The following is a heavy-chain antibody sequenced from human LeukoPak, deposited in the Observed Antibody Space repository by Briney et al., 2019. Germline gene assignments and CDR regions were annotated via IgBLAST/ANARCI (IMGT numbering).Heavy chain of an antibody. CDR3: ARPSEGGSYYY. CDR1: GYSISSGYY. D-gene: IGHD1-26*01. CDR2: IYHSGST. V-gene: IGHV4-38-2*02. Sequence: SETLSLTCTVSGYSISSGYYWGWIRQPPGKGLEWIGSIYHSGSTYYNPSLKSRVTISVDTSKNQFSLKLSSVTAADTAVYYCARPSEGGSYYYWGQGTLVTVSS. J-gene: IGHJ4*02.